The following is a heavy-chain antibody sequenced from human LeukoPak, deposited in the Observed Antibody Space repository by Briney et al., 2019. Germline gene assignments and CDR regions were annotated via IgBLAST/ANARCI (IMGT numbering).Heavy chain of an antibody. CDR3: ARGGGYFNY. V-gene: IGHV4-39*07. J-gene: IGHJ4*02. CDR2: SYYSGST. CDR1: GGSISSSNYY. D-gene: IGHD3-16*01. Sequence: SETLSLTCTVSGGSISSSNYYWGRIRQPPGKGLEWIGSSYYSGSTYYNPSLKSRVTISVDTSKYQLSLKLSSATAADTAVYYCARGGGYFNYWGQGTLVTVSS.